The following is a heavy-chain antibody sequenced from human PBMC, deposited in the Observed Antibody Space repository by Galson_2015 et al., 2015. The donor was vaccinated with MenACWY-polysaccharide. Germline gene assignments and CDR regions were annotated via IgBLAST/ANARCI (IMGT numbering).Heavy chain of an antibody. V-gene: IGHV3-30*18. CDR3: AKDRPLRGFTKYYYGMDV. Sequence: SLRLSCAASGFTGFTFRDYAMHWVRQAPGKGLEWVALISYDGSNTYYADSVKGRFTISRDNSKNTLDLQMNSLRPEDTAVFYCAKDRPLRGFTKYYYGMDVWGQGTTVIVSS. D-gene: IGHD3-10*01. CDR1: GFTGFTFRDYA. CDR2: ISYDGSNT. J-gene: IGHJ6*02.